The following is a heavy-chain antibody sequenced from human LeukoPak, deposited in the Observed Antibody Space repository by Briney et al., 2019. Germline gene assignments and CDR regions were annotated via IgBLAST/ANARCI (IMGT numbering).Heavy chain of an antibody. D-gene: IGHD2-2*01. V-gene: IGHV1-2*02. Sequence: GASVKVSCKASGYTFTGYYMHWVRQAPGQGPEWMGWINPNSGGTNYAQKLQGRVTMTTDTSTSTAYMELRSLRSDDTAVYYCARSIVVVPAARAGDAFDIWGQGTMVTVSS. J-gene: IGHJ3*02. CDR2: INPNSGGT. CDR3: ARSIVVVPAARAGDAFDI. CDR1: GYTFTGYY.